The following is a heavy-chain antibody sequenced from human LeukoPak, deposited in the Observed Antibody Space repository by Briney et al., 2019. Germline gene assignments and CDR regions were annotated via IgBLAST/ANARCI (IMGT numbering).Heavy chain of an antibody. CDR2: IVPLVDRT. V-gene: IGHV1-69*11. Sequence: ASVKVSCKASGDTFNSYAISWVRQAPGQGLEWMGRIVPLVDRTDYAQKFQGRVMISADESTSTAYMELSSLRSEDTAVYYCARDPGYSSSSHGYWGQGTLVTVSS. J-gene: IGHJ4*02. CDR3: ARDPGYSSSSHGY. CDR1: GDTFNSYA. D-gene: IGHD6-13*01.